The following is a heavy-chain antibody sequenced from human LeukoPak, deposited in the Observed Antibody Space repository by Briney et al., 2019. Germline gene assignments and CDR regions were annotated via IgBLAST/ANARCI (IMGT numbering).Heavy chain of an antibody. D-gene: IGHD3-9*01. Sequence: PGGSLILSCAASGFTFSSYAMHWVRQAPGKGLEWVAVISYDGSNKYYADSVKGRFTISRDNSKNTLYLQMNSLRAEDTAVYYCAREGDILTGSPLDYWGQGTLVTVSS. CDR2: ISYDGSNK. V-gene: IGHV3-30-3*01. CDR1: GFTFSSYA. J-gene: IGHJ4*02. CDR3: AREGDILTGSPLDY.